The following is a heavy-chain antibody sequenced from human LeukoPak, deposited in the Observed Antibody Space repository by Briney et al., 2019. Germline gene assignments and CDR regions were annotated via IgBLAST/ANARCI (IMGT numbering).Heavy chain of an antibody. CDR3: ASRRGHTSPFDY. CDR2: IYYSRST. CDR1: GGPISSYY. V-gene: IGHV4-59*08. J-gene: IGHJ4*02. Sequence: SETLSLTCTVSGGPISSYYWSWIRQPPGKGLEGIGYIYYSRSTNYNPSLKSRVTISVDTSKNQYSLKLSSVTAANTAVYYCASRRGHTSPFDYWGQGTLVTVSS.